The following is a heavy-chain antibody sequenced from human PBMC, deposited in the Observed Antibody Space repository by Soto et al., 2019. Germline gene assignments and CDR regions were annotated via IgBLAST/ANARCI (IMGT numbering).Heavy chain of an antibody. CDR2: ILNDGSNR. CDR1: GFTFSHYG. D-gene: IGHD3-10*01. J-gene: IGHJ6*02. Sequence: QVQLVESGGGVVQPGRSLRLSCAASGFTFSHYGMHWVRQAPGKGLEWVAVILNDGSNRYHADSVKDRFTISRDNSKNMLYLQMNRLRAEDTAVYYWARDDEYSGNGMDVWGQGTTVTVS. V-gene: IGHV3-33*01. CDR3: ARDDEYSGNGMDV.